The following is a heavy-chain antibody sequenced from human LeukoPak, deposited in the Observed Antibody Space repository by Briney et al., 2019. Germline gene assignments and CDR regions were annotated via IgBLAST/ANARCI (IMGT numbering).Heavy chain of an antibody. J-gene: IGHJ4*02. CDR1: GFTFSSYA. Sequence: PGGSLRLSCAASGFTFSSYAMSWVRQAPGKGLEWVSAISGSGGSTYYADSVKGRFTISRDNSKSTLYLQMNSLRADDTAVYYCARDRVHSYYFDNWGQGTLVTVSS. V-gene: IGHV3-23*01. D-gene: IGHD3-10*01. CDR3: ARDRVHSYYFDN. CDR2: ISGSGGST.